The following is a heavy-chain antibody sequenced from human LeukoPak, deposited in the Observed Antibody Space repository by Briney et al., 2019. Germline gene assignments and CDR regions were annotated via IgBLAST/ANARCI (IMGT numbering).Heavy chain of an antibody. CDR3: ARGVRWLQLSYFDY. V-gene: IGHV4-31*03. Sequence: PSQTLSLTCPVSTGSISSGVYYCSWIRQHPGKGLEWLGYIYFSGSTYYNPSLKSRVTISVNTSKNQFSLKLSSVTAADTAVYYCARGVRWLQLSYFDYWGQGTLVTVSS. CDR1: TGSISSGVYY. D-gene: IGHD5-24*01. J-gene: IGHJ4*02. CDR2: IYFSGST.